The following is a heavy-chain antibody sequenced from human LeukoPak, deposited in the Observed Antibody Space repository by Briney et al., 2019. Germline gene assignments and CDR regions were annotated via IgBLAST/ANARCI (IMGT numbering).Heavy chain of an antibody. CDR2: ISGSGGTT. CDR1: VFTFSTYA. CDR3: AKSIGGVVVVAADY. D-gene: IGHD2-15*01. J-gene: IGHJ4*02. Sequence: PGGSLRLSCAPSVFTFSTYAMTWVRQAPGNGREWGSVISGSGGTTYYADSVKGRFTLSRDNSKNTLSLQMNSLRADDTAVYYCAKSIGGVVVVAADYWGQGTLVTVSS. V-gene: IGHV3-23*01.